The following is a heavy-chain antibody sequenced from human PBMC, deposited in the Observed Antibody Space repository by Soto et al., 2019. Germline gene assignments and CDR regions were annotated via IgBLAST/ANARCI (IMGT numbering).Heavy chain of an antibody. Sequence: GGSLRLSCAASGFTFSSYSMNWVRQAPGKGLEWVSSISSSSSYIYYADSVKGRFTISRDNAKNPPYLQMNSLRAEDTAVYYCARIAAANVDYWGQGTLVTVYS. CDR2: ISSSSSYI. D-gene: IGHD6-13*01. CDR1: GFTFSSYS. CDR3: ARIAAANVDY. J-gene: IGHJ4*02. V-gene: IGHV3-21*01.